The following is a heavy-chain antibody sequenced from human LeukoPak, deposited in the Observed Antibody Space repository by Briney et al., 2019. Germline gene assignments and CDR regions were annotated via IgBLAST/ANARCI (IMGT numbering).Heavy chain of an antibody. CDR2: ISSSGSTI. CDR1: GFTFSSYE. J-gene: IGHJ6*02. D-gene: IGHD3-3*01. Sequence: GGSLRLSCAASGFTFSSYEMNWVRQAPGKGLEWVSYISSSGSTIYYADSVKGRFIISRDNAKNSLYLQMSSLRAEDTAVYYCARDGRITILYYYYGMDVWGQGTTVTVSS. CDR3: ARDGRITILYYYYGMDV. V-gene: IGHV3-48*03.